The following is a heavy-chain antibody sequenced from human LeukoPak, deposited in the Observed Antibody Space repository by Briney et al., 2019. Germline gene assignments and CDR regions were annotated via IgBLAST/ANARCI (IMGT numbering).Heavy chain of an antibody. CDR3: AKGLWGAYYYGMDV. Sequence: GWSLRLSCAASGFTFSNYAMSWVRQAPGKGLEWVSVISGSGATTYYADSVKGRFTISRDNSKNTLYLQVESPIAEDTAVYYCAKGLWGAYYYGMDVWGQGTTVTVSS. CDR2: ISGSGATT. V-gene: IGHV3-23*01. J-gene: IGHJ6*02. D-gene: IGHD3-16*01. CDR1: GFTFSNYA.